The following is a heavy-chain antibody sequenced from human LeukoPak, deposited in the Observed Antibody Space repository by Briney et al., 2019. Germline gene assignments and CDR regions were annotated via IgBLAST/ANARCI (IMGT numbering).Heavy chain of an antibody. J-gene: IGHJ4*02. Sequence: GSLRLSCAASGFTFSSYSMNWVRQAPGKGLEWVSYISSSSSTIYYADFVKGRFTISRDNAKNSLYLQMNSLRAEDTAVYYCAKETAVTGACESWGPGTLVTVSS. CDR1: GFTFSSYS. D-gene: IGHD6-19*01. CDR2: ISSSSSTI. CDR3: AKETAVTGACES. V-gene: IGHV3-48*01.